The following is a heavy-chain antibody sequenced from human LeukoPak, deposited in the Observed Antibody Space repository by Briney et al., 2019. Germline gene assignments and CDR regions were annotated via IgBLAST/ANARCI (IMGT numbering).Heavy chain of an antibody. CDR3: VRDVGKGTVITRNNWFDP. J-gene: IGHJ5*02. V-gene: IGHV3-33*01. CDR1: GFTFSSSG. CDR2: IWYDGSYK. Sequence: GGSLRLSCAASGFTFSSSGMQWVRQGPGKGLEWVAVIWYDGSYKYYADSVKGRFTISRDNSKNTLYLQMNSLRVEDTAVYYCVRDVGKGTVITRNNWFDPWGQGTLVTVSS. D-gene: IGHD4-17*01.